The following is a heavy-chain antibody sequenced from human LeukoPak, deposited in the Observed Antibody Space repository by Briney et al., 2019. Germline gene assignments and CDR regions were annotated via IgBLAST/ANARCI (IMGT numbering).Heavy chain of an antibody. CDR2: INAYNGDT. CDR3: ARDGLVPALYYLDF. J-gene: IGHJ6*03. D-gene: IGHD2-2*01. V-gene: IGHV1-18*01. CDR1: GYTFSNFG. Sequence: ASVKVSCKGSGYTFSNFGISWVRQAPGQGLEWMGWINAYNGDTDYAEKVQGRVTMTTDTSTSTAYMELRSLRPEDTAVYYCARDGLVPALYYLDFWGKGTTVTVSS.